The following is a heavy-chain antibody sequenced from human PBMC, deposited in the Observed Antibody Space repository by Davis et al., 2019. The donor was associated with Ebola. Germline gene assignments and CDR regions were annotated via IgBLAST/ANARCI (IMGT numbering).Heavy chain of an antibody. CDR3: ARNLVTGLSFDALDF. J-gene: IGHJ3*01. CDR2: FYHGGST. CDR1: GGSVSSGSHY. Sequence: SETLSLTCTVSGGSVSSGSHYWSWIRQPPGKGLEWMGYFYHGGSTIYNRSFKSRISISVDTSKNQFSLRLSAVTAADTAVYYCARNLVTGLSFDALDFWGQGTLFTVSS. D-gene: IGHD2-21*02. V-gene: IGHV4-61*01.